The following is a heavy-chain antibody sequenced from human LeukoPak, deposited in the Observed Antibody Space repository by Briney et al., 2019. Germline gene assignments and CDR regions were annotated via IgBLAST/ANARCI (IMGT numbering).Heavy chain of an antibody. Sequence: GRSLRLSCAASGFTFSSYAMHWVRQAPGKGLQWVSYISTSGSAISYADSVKGRFTISRDNAKNSLYLQMNSLRAEDTAVYYCARGRVELSDAFDIWGQGTMVTVSS. D-gene: IGHD1-26*01. CDR2: ISTSGSAI. J-gene: IGHJ3*02. CDR3: ARGRVELSDAFDI. V-gene: IGHV3-48*03. CDR1: GFTFSSYA.